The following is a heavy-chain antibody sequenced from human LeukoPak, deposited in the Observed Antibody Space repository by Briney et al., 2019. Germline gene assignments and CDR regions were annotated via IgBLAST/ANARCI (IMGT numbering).Heavy chain of an antibody. J-gene: IGHJ6*03. CDR1: GYTFTGYY. CDR2: INPNSGGT. D-gene: IGHD2-2*01. CDR3: ARLSPTRPYYYYYMDV. Sequence: ASVKVSCKASGYTFTGYYMHWVRQAPGQGLEWMGWINPNSGGTNYAQKFQGRVTMTRDTSISTAYLQWSSLKASDTAMYYCARLSPTRPYYYYYMDVWGKGTTVTISS. V-gene: IGHV1-2*02.